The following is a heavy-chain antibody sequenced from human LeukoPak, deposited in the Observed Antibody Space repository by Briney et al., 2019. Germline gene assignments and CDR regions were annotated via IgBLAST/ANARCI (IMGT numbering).Heavy chain of an antibody. V-gene: IGHV1-18*01. CDR2: ISAYNGNT. Sequence: ASVKVSCKASGYTFTNYGISWVRQAPGQGLEWMGWISAYNGNTNYAQKLQGRVTMTTDTSTSTAYMELRSLRSDDTAVYYCAREGDMAYCGGDCYPDYWGQGTLVTVSS. D-gene: IGHD2-21*02. CDR3: AREGDMAYCGGDCYPDY. CDR1: GYTFTNYG. J-gene: IGHJ4*02.